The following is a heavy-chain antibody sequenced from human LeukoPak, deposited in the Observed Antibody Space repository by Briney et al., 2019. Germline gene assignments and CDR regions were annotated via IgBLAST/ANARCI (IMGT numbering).Heavy chain of an antibody. Sequence: GGSLRLSCVASGFTFSSYWMSWVRQAPGKGLECVADIKQDGSEKYYVDSVKGRFTISRDNSKNTLYLQMNSLRAEDTAVYYCAKDLITKPVRGVRFFDAFDFWGQGTMVTVSS. D-gene: IGHD3-22*01. CDR1: GFTFSSYW. V-gene: IGHV3-7*01. CDR2: IKQDGSEK. J-gene: IGHJ3*01. CDR3: AKDLITKPVRGVRFFDAFDF.